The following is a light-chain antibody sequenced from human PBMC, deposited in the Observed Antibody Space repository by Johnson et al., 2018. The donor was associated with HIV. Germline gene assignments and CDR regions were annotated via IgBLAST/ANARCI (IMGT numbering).Light chain of an antibody. CDR1: SSNIGNNY. V-gene: IGLV1-51*01. J-gene: IGLJ1*01. CDR2: DNN. CDR3: GTWDSSLSAHNYV. Sequence: QSVLTQPPSVSAAPGQKFTISCSGSSSNIGNNYVSWYQQLPGTAPKLLIYDNNKRPSGIPDRFSGSKSGTSATLGITGLQTGDEADYYCGTWDSSLSAHNYVFGTGTKVTVL.